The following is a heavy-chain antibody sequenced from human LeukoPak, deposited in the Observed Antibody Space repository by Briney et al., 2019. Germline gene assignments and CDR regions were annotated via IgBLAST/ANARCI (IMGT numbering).Heavy chain of an antibody. CDR3: ARALRYFAFEAFDI. CDR1: GFTFSSYW. D-gene: IGHD3-9*01. CDR2: IIRDGSST. J-gene: IGHJ3*02. Sequence: GGSLRLSCAASGFTFSSYWMHWVRQAPGKGLVWVSRIIRDGSSTSYADSVKGRFTISRDNAKNTLYLQMNSLRAEDTAVYYCARALRYFAFEAFDIWGQGTMVTVSS. V-gene: IGHV3-74*01.